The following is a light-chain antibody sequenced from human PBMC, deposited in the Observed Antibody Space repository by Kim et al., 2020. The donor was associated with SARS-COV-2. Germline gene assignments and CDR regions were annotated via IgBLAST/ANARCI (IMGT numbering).Light chain of an antibody. CDR2: DAS. Sequence: SPGERATPYGRASQSVSSYLAGYQQKPGQAPSLLIYDASNRATGIPARFSGSGSGTDFTHTISSLEPEDFAVYYCQQRSNWPPITFGQGTRLEIK. CDR1: QSVSSY. V-gene: IGKV3-11*01. J-gene: IGKJ5*01. CDR3: QQRSNWPPIT.